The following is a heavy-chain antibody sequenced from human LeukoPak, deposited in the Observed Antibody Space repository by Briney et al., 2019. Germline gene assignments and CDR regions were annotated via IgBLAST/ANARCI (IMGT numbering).Heavy chain of an antibody. J-gene: IGHJ4*02. CDR3: AKDVDQQLATFDY. Sequence: PGGSLRLSCAASGFTFSSYATSWVRQAPGKGLEWVSAISGSGGSTYYADSVKGRFTISRDNSKNTLYLQMNSLRAEDTAVYYCAKDVDQQLATFDYWGQGTLVTVSS. CDR2: ISGSGGST. D-gene: IGHD6-13*01. CDR1: GFTFSSYA. V-gene: IGHV3-23*01.